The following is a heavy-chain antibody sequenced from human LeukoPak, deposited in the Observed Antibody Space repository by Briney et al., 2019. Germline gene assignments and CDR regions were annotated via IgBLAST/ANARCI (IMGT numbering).Heavy chain of an antibody. V-gene: IGHV1-2*02. Sequence: ASVKVSFKASGYTFAGYYMHWVRQAPGQGLEWMGWINPNSGGTNYAQKFQGRVTMTRDTSISTAYMELSRLRSDDTAVYYCARGIAGYDASFDYWGQGTLVTVSS. CDR1: GYTFAGYY. CDR2: INPNSGGT. J-gene: IGHJ4*02. CDR3: ARGIAGYDASFDY. D-gene: IGHD1-1*01.